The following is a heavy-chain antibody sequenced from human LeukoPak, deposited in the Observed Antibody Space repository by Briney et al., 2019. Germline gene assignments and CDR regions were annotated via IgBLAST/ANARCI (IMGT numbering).Heavy chain of an antibody. V-gene: IGHV4-59*08. J-gene: IGHJ4*02. CDR2: IYYSGST. D-gene: IGHD3-10*01. Sequence: SETLSLTCAVYGGSFSGYYWSWIRQPPGKGLEWIGYIYYSGSTNYNPSLKSRVTISVDTSKNQFSLKLSSVTAADTAVYYCARINYYYGSGSYVFDYWGQGTLVTVSS. CDR1: GGSFSGYY. CDR3: ARINYYYGSGSYVFDY.